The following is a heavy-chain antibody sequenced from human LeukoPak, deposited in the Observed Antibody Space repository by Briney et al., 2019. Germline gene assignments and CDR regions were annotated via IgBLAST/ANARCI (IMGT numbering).Heavy chain of an antibody. CDR1: GGSFSGYY. V-gene: IGHV4-34*01. J-gene: IGHJ4*02. D-gene: IGHD6-25*01. CDR2: INHSGST. Sequence: SETLSLTCAVYGGSFSGYYWSWIRQPPGKGLEWIGGINHSGSTNYNPSLKSRVTISVDTSKNQFSLKLSSVTAADTAVYYCARAGRLRGGVQFDYWGQGTLVTVSS. CDR3: ARAGRLRGGVQFDY.